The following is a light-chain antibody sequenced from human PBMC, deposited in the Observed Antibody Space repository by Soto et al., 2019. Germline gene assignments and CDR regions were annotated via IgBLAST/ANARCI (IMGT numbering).Light chain of an antibody. CDR3: QQYKNWPLT. V-gene: IGKV3-15*01. Sequence: EIVMTQSPATLSVSPGGRATLSCRASQSVSSNLVWYQQKPGQAPRLLIYGASTRATGFPARFSGSGSGTEFTLTISSLQSGDVAVYYCQQYKNWPLTFGGGTRVEIK. CDR2: GAS. CDR1: QSVSSN. J-gene: IGKJ4*01.